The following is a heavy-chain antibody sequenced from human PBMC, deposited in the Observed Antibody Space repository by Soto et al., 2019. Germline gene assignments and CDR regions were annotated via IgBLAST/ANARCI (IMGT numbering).Heavy chain of an antibody. D-gene: IGHD2-2*01. J-gene: IGHJ4*02. V-gene: IGHV3-23*01. CDR2: ISGSGGST. CDR1: GFTFSSYV. CDR3: AKAPYLYQLLWIAY. Sequence: GGSLRLSCAASGFTFSSYVMSWVRQAPGKGLEWVSAISGSGGSTYYADSVKGRFTISRDNSKNTLYLQMTSLRAEDTAVYYSAKAPYLYQLLWIAYWGQGTLVTVSS.